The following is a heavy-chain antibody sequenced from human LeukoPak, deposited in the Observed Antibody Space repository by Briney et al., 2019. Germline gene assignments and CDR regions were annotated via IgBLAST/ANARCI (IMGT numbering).Heavy chain of an antibody. CDR1: GGTFSSYV. D-gene: IGHD3-10*01. V-gene: IGHV1-69*13. Sequence: GASVKVSCKASGGTFSSYVISWVRQAPGQGLEWMGGIIPIFGTANYAQKFQGRVTITADESTSTAYMELRSLRSDDTAVYYCARDLAGWFGELSDWFDPWGQGTLVTVSS. CDR2: IIPIFGTA. CDR3: ARDLAGWFGELSDWFDP. J-gene: IGHJ5*02.